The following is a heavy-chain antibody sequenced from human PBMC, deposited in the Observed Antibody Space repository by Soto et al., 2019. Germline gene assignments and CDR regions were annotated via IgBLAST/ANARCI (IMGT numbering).Heavy chain of an antibody. CDR3: ARGPGTMAKIDY. CDR2: IYYSGST. D-gene: IGHD3-10*01. Sequence: QVQLQESGPGLVKPSQTLSLTCTVSGGSISSGGYYWSWIRQHPGKGLEWIGYIYYSGSTYYNPSLKSRGTISGETYKNKYSLKLSSVTAADTAVYYCARGPGTMAKIDYWGQGTLVTVSS. CDR1: GGSISSGGYY. J-gene: IGHJ4*02. V-gene: IGHV4-31*03.